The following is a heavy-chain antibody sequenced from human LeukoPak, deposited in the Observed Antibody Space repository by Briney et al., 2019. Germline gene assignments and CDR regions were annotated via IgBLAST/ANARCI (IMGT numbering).Heavy chain of an antibody. J-gene: IGHJ4*02. V-gene: IGHV3-43D*03. D-gene: IGHD6-13*01. CDR1: GFTFDDYA. CDR2: ISSNGGST. Sequence: GGSLRLSCAASGFTFDDYAMHWVRQAPGKGLEWVSLISSNGGSTYYADSVKGRFTISGDNSKNSLYLQMNSLRADDTALYYCAKDSKPSYSSSWNYFDYWGQGTLVTVSS. CDR3: AKDSKPSYSSSWNYFDY.